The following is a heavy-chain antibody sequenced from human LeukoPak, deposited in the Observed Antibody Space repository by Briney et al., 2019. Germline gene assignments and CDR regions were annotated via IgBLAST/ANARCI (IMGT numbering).Heavy chain of an antibody. CDR2: ISSSSSTI. D-gene: IGHD6-13*01. Sequence: GGSLRLSCAASGFTFSSYSMNWVRQAPGKGLEWVSYISSSSSTIYYADSVKGRFTISRDNAKNSLYLQMNSLRAEDTAVYYCARDSSDGSSWYYFDYWGQGTLVTVSS. CDR3: ARDSSDGSSWYYFDY. V-gene: IGHV3-48*04. J-gene: IGHJ4*02. CDR1: GFTFSSYS.